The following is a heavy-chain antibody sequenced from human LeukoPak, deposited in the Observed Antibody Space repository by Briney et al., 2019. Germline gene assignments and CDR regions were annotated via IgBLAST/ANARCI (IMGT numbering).Heavy chain of an antibody. Sequence: SETLSLTCTVSGYSISSGYYWGWIRQPPGKGLEWIGSIYHSGSTYYNPSLKSRATISVDTSKSQFSLKLSSVTAADTAVYYCARVGPITMVRGVIKPFDYWGQGTLVTVSS. V-gene: IGHV4-38-2*02. CDR3: ARVGPITMVRGVIKPFDY. CDR1: GYSISSGYY. J-gene: IGHJ4*02. D-gene: IGHD3-10*01. CDR2: IYHSGST.